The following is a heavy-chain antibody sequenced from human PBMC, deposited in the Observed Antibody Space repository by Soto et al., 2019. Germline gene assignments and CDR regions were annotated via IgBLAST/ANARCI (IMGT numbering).Heavy chain of an antibody. CDR1: GGSISSGGNY. CDR2: IYYSGST. D-gene: IGHD3-22*01. V-gene: IGHV4-31*03. CDR3: ASETHYYDSSGYRGWFDP. Sequence: QVQLQESGPGLVKPSQTLSLTCTVSGGSISSGGNYWSWIRQHPGKGLEWIRYIYYSGSTYYNPALKSRVTISVDTSKNQFYLKLSSVTAADTAVYYCASETHYYDSSGYRGWFDPWGQGTLVTVSS. J-gene: IGHJ5*02.